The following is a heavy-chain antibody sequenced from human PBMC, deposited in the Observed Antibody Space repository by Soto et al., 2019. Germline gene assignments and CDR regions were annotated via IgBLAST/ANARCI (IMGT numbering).Heavy chain of an antibody. V-gene: IGHV1-8*01. CDR1: FTSYD. D-gene: IGHD6-19*01. Sequence: QVQLVQSGAEVKKPGASVKVSCTFTSYDINWVRQATGQGLEWMAWMNPNSGNTRYAQKFQGRVTMTRNTSNFTAYMESSSLRSEDTAVYYCARGPGSSDWRFSYYYMDVWGQGTTVTVSS. CDR2: MNPNSGNT. J-gene: IGHJ6*02. CDR3: ARGPGSSDWRFSYYYMDV.